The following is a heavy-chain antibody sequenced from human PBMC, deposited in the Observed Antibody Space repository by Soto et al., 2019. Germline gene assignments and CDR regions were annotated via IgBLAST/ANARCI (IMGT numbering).Heavy chain of an antibody. CDR1: GFTFSENA. D-gene: IGHD6-19*01. V-gene: IGHV3-30*18. CDR3: AKGGRQWLVTSDFNY. Sequence: VQLVESGGGVVQPGRSLRLSCAASGFTFSENAMHWVRQATGKGLELVAVVSHDGRNTHYADSVKGRVTISRDSSKNTVSLEMTSLRADDTAVYYCAKGGRQWLVTSDFNYWCQGALGTVSS. J-gene: IGHJ4*02. CDR2: VSHDGRNT.